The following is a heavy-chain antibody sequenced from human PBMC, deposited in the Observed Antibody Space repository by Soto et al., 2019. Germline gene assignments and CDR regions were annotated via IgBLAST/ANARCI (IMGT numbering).Heavy chain of an antibody. J-gene: IGHJ3*02. D-gene: IGHD4-17*01. V-gene: IGHV4-31*03. CDR1: GGFVDSGGYY. Sequence: QVQLQESGPGLVKPSRTLTLTCTVSGGFVDSGGYYWTWIRHLPGKGLEWIGYMRYSGSSYYNPSLESRGTMSCDTSSYSFSLQLSSVTAADTAVYYCAIPEGDPRHFGEYGRSGWGAFDIWGQGTMVTVSS. CDR3: AIPEGDPRHFGEYGRSGWGAFDI. CDR2: MRYSGSS.